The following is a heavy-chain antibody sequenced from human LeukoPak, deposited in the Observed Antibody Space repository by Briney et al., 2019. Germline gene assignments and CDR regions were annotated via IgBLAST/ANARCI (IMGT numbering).Heavy chain of an antibody. D-gene: IGHD1-26*01. CDR2: IYYGGST. J-gene: IGHJ4*02. V-gene: IGHV4-59*08. Sequence: SETLSLTCTVSGGSISSYYWSWIRQPPGKGLEWIGYIYYGGSTNYNPSLKSRVTISVDTSKNQFSLKLNSVTAADTAMYYCAKSGGYGLIDYWGQGTLVTVSS. CDR1: GGSISSYY. CDR3: AKSGGYGLIDY.